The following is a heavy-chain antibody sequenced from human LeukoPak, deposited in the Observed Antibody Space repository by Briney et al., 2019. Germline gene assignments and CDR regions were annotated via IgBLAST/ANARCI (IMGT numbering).Heavy chain of an antibody. CDR1: GFTFSSYA. V-gene: IGHV3-64*01. J-gene: IGHJ4*02. CDR2: ISSNGGST. Sequence: GGSLRLSCAASGFTFSSYAMHWVRQAPGKGLEYVSAISSNGGSTYYANSVKGRFTISRDNSKNTLYLQMGSLRAEDMAVYYCARGSRGYYFDYWGQGTLVTVSS. CDR3: ARGSRGYYFDY.